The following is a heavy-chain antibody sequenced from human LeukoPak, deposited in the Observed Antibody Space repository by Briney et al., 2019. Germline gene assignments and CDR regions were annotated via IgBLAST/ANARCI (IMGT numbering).Heavy chain of an antibody. D-gene: IGHD2-2*01. CDR2: ISSSSSYV. V-gene: IGHV3-21*01. Sequence: GGSLRLSCAASGFTFSSYSMNWVRQAPGKGLEWVSSISSSSSYVYYADSVKGRFTISRDNAKNSLYLQMNSLRAEDTAVYYCARDRGDCSSTSCSQFDYWGQGTLVTVSS. J-gene: IGHJ4*02. CDR3: ARDRGDCSSTSCSQFDY. CDR1: GFTFSSYS.